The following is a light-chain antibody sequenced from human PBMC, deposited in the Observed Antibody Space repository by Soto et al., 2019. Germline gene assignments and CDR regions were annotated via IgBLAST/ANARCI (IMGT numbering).Light chain of an antibody. Sequence: ALTQPGSVSGYPGQSIAISCTGTSSDVGGYNYVSWYQQHPSKAPKLMIYEVSNRPSGVSNRFSGSKSGNTASLTISGLQAEDEADYYCSSYTSSSSYVFGTGTKVTVL. V-gene: IGLV2-14*01. CDR2: EVS. CDR1: SSDVGGYNY. CDR3: SSYTSSSSYV. J-gene: IGLJ1*01.